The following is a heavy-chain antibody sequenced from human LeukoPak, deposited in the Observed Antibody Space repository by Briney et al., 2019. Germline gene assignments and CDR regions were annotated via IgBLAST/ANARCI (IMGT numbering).Heavy chain of an antibody. V-gene: IGHV1-69*05. CDR3: ARDLSAMVRGVGYFDY. Sequence: SVKVSCKASGGTFSSYAISWVRQAPGQGLEWMGGIIPIFGTANYAQKFQGRVTMTTDTSTSTAYMELRSLRSDDTAVYYCARDLSAMVRGVGYFDYWGQGTLVTVSS. J-gene: IGHJ4*02. CDR2: IIPIFGTA. D-gene: IGHD3-10*01. CDR1: GGTFSSYA.